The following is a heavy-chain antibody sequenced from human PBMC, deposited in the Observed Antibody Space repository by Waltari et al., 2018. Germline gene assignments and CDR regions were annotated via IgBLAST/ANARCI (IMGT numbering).Heavy chain of an antibody. V-gene: IGHV3-21*01. J-gene: IGHJ4*02. D-gene: IGHD2-21*01. CDR1: GFTFSSYS. Sequence: EVQLVESGGGLVKPGGSQRLSCAASGFTFSSYSMNWVRLAPGTGLEWAPSIRSRSSYIYYADSVKGRFTISRDKAKNSLYLQMNSLRAEDTAVYYCARDPELYCGGDCYQSGAYYFDYWGQGTLVTVSS. CDR2: IRSRSSYI. CDR3: ARDPELYCGGDCYQSGAYYFDY.